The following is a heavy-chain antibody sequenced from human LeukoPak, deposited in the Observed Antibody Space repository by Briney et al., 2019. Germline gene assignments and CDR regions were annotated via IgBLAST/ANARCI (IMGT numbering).Heavy chain of an antibody. CDR3: ARDQRGSASNYYYYMDV. V-gene: IGHV4-39*07. Sequence: SETLSLTCTVSGGSMSTTSYYWGWIRQPPGKGLEWVGGIYNKGTTYYNPSLKSRVTISVDPSKNQFYLKLNSVTAADTAVYYCARDQRGSASNYYYYMDVRGKGTTVTVSS. CDR1: GGSMSTTSYY. J-gene: IGHJ6*03. CDR2: IYNKGTT. D-gene: IGHD3-10*01.